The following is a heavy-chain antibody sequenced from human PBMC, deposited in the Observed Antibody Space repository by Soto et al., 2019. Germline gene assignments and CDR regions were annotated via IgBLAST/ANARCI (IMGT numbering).Heavy chain of an antibody. V-gene: IGHV3-21*01. Sequence: GGSLRLSCAASGFAFSSYSMNWVRQAPGKGLEWVSSISSSSSYIYYADSVKGRFTISRDNAKNSLYLQMNSLRAEDTAVYYCAKGLQDSGITSVLVPYIRVPLDGWVQGTPVAVS. J-gene: IGHJ6*02. CDR3: AKGLQDSGITSVLVPYIRVPLDG. CDR2: ISSSSSYI. D-gene: IGHD3-3*01. CDR1: GFAFSSYS.